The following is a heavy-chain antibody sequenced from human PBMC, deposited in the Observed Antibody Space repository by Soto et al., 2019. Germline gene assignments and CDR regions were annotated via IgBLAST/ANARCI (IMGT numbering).Heavy chain of an antibody. D-gene: IGHD2-2*01. CDR3: ARDRIDCSSTSFRLCNWFDP. CDR1: GYTFTSYG. Sequence: QVQLVQSGAEVKKPGASVKVSCKASGYTFTSYGISWVRQAPGQGLEWMGWISAYNGNTNYAQKLQGRVTMTTDTSTSTAYMELRSMSSDDTAVYYCARDRIDCSSTSFRLCNWFDPWGQGTLVTVSS. CDR2: ISAYNGNT. V-gene: IGHV1-18*04. J-gene: IGHJ5*02.